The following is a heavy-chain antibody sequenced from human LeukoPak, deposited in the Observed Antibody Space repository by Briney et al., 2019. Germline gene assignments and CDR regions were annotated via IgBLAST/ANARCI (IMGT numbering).Heavy chain of an antibody. CDR1: GYTFSGYY. Sequence: ASVKVSXKTSGYTFSGYYMNWVRQAPGQGLEWMGWINPNSGGTNSAQKFQGRVTMTRDTSISTAYMELSRLRSEDTAVYYCARAGGDYYGSDHFDYWGQGTLVTVSS. J-gene: IGHJ4*02. V-gene: IGHV1-2*02. D-gene: IGHD3-10*01. CDR2: INPNSGGT. CDR3: ARAGGDYYGSDHFDY.